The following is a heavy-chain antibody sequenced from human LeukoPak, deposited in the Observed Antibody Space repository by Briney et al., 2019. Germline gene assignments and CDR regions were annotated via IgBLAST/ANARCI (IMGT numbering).Heavy chain of an antibody. CDR2: IRYDGSNK. CDR3: AKDPGIAAAGTTN. CDR1: GFTFSSYA. Sequence: GGSLRLSCAASGFTFSSYAMSWVRQAPGKGLEWVAFIRYDGSNKYYADSVKGRFTISRDNSKNTLYLQMNSLRAEDTAVYYCAKDPGIAAAGTTNWGQGTLVTVSS. V-gene: IGHV3-30*02. J-gene: IGHJ4*02. D-gene: IGHD6-13*01.